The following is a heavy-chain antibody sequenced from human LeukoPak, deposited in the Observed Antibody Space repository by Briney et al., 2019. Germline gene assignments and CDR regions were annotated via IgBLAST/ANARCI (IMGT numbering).Heavy chain of an antibody. CDR2: IYSGGST. Sequence: PGGSLRLSCAASGFTVSSNYMSWVRQAPGKGLEWVSVIYSGGSTYYADSVKGRFTISRDNSKNTLYLQMNSLRAEDTAVYYCAKDRVATIIQNWFDPWGQGTLVTVSS. J-gene: IGHJ5*02. CDR1: GFTVSSNY. CDR3: AKDRVATIIQNWFDP. D-gene: IGHD5-12*01. V-gene: IGHV3-53*05.